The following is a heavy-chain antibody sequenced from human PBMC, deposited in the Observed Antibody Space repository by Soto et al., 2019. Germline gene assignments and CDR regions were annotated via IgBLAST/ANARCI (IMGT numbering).Heavy chain of an antibody. CDR2: MSSGGTTI. CDR1: GVSFGDYY. V-gene: IGHV3-11*01. D-gene: IGHD3-22*01. CDR3: ARVRGDSSGSYYFDY. J-gene: IGHJ4*02. Sequence: GGSLRLSCGASGVSFGDYYMSWIRQAPGKGLEWVSYMSSGGTTIYYTDSVKGRFTISRDTATNSLYLQMNSLRAEDTAVYYCARVRGDSSGSYYFDYWGQGTLVTVSS.